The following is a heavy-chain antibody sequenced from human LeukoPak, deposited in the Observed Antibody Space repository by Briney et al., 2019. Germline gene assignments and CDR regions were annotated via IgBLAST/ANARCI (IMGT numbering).Heavy chain of an antibody. V-gene: IGHV1-2*02. CDR1: GYTFSAYY. Sequence: ASVKVSCKASGYTFSAYYIHWVRQTPGQGLEWMGWINPNTGGTSYAQKFQGRVTMTRDTSISTAYMELSRLRSDDTAIYYCAKDLIFGVDTPDYWAQGTLVTVSS. CDR3: AKDLIFGVDTPDY. CDR2: INPNTGGT. J-gene: IGHJ4*02. D-gene: IGHD3-3*01.